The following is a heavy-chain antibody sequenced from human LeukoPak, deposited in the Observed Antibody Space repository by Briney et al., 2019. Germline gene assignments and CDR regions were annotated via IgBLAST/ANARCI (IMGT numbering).Heavy chain of an antibody. J-gene: IGHJ4*02. Sequence: DFVKGRFSISRDNAKNSLYLQMNALRYEDTAIYYCARDHDWAFYLGGQGTLVTVSS. CDR3: ARDHDWAFYL. D-gene: IGHD3-9*01. V-gene: IGHV3-48*02.